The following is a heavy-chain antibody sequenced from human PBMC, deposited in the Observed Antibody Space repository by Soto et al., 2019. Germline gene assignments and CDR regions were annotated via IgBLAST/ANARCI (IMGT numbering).Heavy chain of an antibody. J-gene: IGHJ5*02. V-gene: IGHV1-3*01. CDR2: INAGNGNT. D-gene: IGHD6-13*01. CDR3: ARGRIAAATRGWFDP. Sequence: ASVKVSCKASGYTFTSYAMHWARQAPGQRLEWMGWINAGNGNTKYSQKFQGRVTITRDTSASTAYMELSSLRSEDTAVYYCARGRIAAATRGWFDPWGQGTLVTVSS. CDR1: GYTFTSYA.